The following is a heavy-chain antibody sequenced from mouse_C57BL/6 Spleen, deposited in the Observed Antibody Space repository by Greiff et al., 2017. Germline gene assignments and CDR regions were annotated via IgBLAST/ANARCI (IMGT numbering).Heavy chain of an antibody. Sequence: QVQLKQPGAELVKPGASVKMSCKASGYTFTSYWITWVKQRPGQGLEWIGDIYPGSGSTNYNEKFKSKATLTVDTSSSTCYMQLSSLTSEDSAVYYCARGYYGSSPYFDYWGQGTTLTVSS. J-gene: IGHJ2*01. CDR3: ARGYYGSSPYFDY. CDR2: IYPGSGST. D-gene: IGHD1-1*01. CDR1: GYTFTSYW. V-gene: IGHV1-55*01.